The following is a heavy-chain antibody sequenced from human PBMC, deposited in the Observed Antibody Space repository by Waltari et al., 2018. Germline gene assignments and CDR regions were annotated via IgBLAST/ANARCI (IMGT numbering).Heavy chain of an antibody. CDR3: ARGQKDDFWSGPNDH. CDR2: IYTSGST. J-gene: IGHJ5*02. CDR1: VGPISSYS. Sequence: QVQLQESGPGLVKPSETLSLTSTVSVGPISSYSWSCIRQPAGKGLEWIGRIYTSGSTNYNPSLKSRVTMSVDTSKNQFSLKLSSVTAADTAVYYCARGQKDDFWSGPNDHWGQGTLVTVSS. D-gene: IGHD3-3*01. V-gene: IGHV4-4*07.